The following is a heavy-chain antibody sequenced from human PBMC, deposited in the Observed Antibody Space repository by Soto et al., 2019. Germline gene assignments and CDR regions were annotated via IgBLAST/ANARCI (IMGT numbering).Heavy chain of an antibody. Sequence: SETLSLTCTVSGGSISSYYWSWIRQPAGKGLEWIGRIYTSGSTNYNLSLKSRVTMSVDTSKNQFSLKLSSVTAADTAVYYCARDLASSGWSNWFDPWGQGTLVTVSS. D-gene: IGHD6-19*01. J-gene: IGHJ5*02. CDR2: IYTSGST. CDR1: GGSISSYY. V-gene: IGHV4-4*07. CDR3: ARDLASSGWSNWFDP.